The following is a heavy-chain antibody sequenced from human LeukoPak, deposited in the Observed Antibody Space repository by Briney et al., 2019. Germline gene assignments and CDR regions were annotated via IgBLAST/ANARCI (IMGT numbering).Heavy chain of an antibody. CDR3: ARARSGYHMYNWFDP. V-gene: IGHV4-39*06. CDR2: IYYSGST. D-gene: IGHD3-22*01. Sequence: PSETLTLTCTVSGGSISSSSYYWGRIRQPPGKGLEWIGSIYYSGSTYYNPSLKSRVTISVDTSKNQFALKLSSVTAADTAVYYCARARSGYHMYNWFDPWGQGTLVTVSS. J-gene: IGHJ5*02. CDR1: GGSISSSSYY.